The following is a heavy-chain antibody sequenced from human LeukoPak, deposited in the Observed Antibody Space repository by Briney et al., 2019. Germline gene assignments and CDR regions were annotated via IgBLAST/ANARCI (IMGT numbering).Heavy chain of an antibody. V-gene: IGHV3-23*01. Sequence: LGGSLRLPCAASGFTFSSYAMSWVRQAPGKGLEWVSAISGSGGSTYYADSVKGRFTISRDNSKNTLYLQMNSLRAEDTAVYYCAKLEDTAMASQGWGQGTLVTVSS. D-gene: IGHD5-18*01. CDR2: ISGSGGST. CDR1: GFTFSSYA. CDR3: AKLEDTAMASQG. J-gene: IGHJ4*02.